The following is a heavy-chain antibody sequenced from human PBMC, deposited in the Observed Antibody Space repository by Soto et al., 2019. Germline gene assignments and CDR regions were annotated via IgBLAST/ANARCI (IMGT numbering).Heavy chain of an antibody. CDR1: GGTFSSYA. J-gene: IGHJ6*01. Sequence: QVQLVQSGAEVKKPGSSVKVSCKASGGTFSSYAISWVRQAPGQGLEWMGGIIPIFGTATYAQKFQGRVTSTADESRSTAYMELSSLRSEDTGVYYCARSLGDYSNYVTYYGMDVWGQGTTVTVSS. D-gene: IGHD4-4*01. CDR2: IIPIFGTA. V-gene: IGHV1-69*12. CDR3: ARSLGDYSNYVTYYGMDV.